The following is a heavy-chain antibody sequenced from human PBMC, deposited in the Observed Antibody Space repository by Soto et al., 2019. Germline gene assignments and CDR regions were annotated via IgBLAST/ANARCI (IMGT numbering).Heavy chain of an antibody. CDR1: GFTFSSYS. CDR2: ISSSGKTI. D-gene: IGHD4-4*01. Sequence: EVQLVESGGGLVQPGGSLRLSCAASGFTFSSYSMNWVRQAPGKGLEWVSYISSSGKTIYYADSVRGRFTISRDNAKNSLYLQMNSLRAEDTAVYFCARDPAIYSGKFDYGLDVWGRGTTVTVSS. CDR3: ARDPAIYSGKFDYGLDV. J-gene: IGHJ6*02. V-gene: IGHV3-48*04.